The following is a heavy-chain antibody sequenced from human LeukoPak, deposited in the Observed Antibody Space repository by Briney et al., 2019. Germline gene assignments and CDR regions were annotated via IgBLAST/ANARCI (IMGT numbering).Heavy chain of an antibody. Sequence: ASVKVSCKASGYTFTSYAMNWVRQAPGQGLEWMRWINTNTGNPTYAQGFTGRFVFSLDTSVSTAYLQISSLKAEDTAVYYCAREGGAGYGYYYYMDVWGKGTTVTVSS. V-gene: IGHV7-4-1*02. CDR2: INTNTGNP. D-gene: IGHD5-18*01. CDR3: AREGGAGYGYYYYMDV. J-gene: IGHJ6*03. CDR1: GYTFTSYA.